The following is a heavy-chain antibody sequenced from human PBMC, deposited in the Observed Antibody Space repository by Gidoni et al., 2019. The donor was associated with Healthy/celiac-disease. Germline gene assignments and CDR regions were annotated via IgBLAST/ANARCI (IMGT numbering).Heavy chain of an antibody. Sequence: QVQLVQSGAEVKKPGSSVTASCKASGGTVSSYAISWVRQAPGQGLEWMGGISPIFGTANYAQKFQGRVTITADKSTSTAYMGLSGVESEDTAVYYCARGTAAAGNFDYWGQGTLVTVSS. D-gene: IGHD6-13*01. J-gene: IGHJ4*02. CDR3: ARGTAAAGNFDY. V-gene: IGHV1-69*06. CDR1: GGTVSSYA. CDR2: ISPIFGTA.